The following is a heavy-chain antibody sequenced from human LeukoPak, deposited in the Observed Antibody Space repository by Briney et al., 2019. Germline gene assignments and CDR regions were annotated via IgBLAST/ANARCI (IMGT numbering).Heavy chain of an antibody. J-gene: IGHJ5*02. Sequence: SVKVSCKASGGTFSSNAISWVRQAPGQGLEWMGGTIPLFGTSNYAQKFQGRVTITADESTSTAYMELSSLRSEDTAVYYCARDREQLGWFDPWGQGTLVTVSS. V-gene: IGHV1-69*01. CDR1: GGTFSSNA. CDR2: TIPLFGTS. CDR3: ARDREQLGWFDP. D-gene: IGHD6-6*01.